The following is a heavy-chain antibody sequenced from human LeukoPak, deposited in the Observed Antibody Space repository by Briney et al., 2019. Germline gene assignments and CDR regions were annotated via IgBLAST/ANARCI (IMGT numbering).Heavy chain of an antibody. Sequence: PGGSLSLSCAASGFTFSDYYMSWIRQAPGKGLEWVSYISSSGSTIYYADSVKGRFAISRDNAKNSLYLQTNSLRAEDTAVYYCAREAPIFGVVTALDYWGQGTLVTVSS. CDR3: AREAPIFGVVTALDY. V-gene: IGHV3-11*04. J-gene: IGHJ4*02. CDR2: ISSSGSTI. CDR1: GFTFSDYY. D-gene: IGHD3-3*01.